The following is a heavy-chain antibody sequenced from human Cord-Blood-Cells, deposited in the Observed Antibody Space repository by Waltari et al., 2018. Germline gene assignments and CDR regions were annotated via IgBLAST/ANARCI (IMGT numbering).Heavy chain of an antibody. CDR3: ATRGPSSGWYWYFDL. Sequence: QVQLQESGPGLVTPSETLSLTCTVPGGSVSSGSYYWSWIRQPPGKGLEWIGYIYYSGSTNYNPSLKSRVTISVDTSKNQFSLKLSSVTAADTAVYYCATRGPSSGWYWYFDLWGRGTLVTVSS. CDR2: IYYSGST. D-gene: IGHD6-19*01. CDR1: GGSVSSGSYY. J-gene: IGHJ2*01. V-gene: IGHV4-61*01.